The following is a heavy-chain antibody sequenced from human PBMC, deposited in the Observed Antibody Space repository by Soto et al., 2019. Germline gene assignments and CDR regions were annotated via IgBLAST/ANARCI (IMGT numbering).Heavy chain of an antibody. CDR2: LYYSGST. Sequence: HVQLQESCPGLGKPSQTMSLTCIVSGGSISRGGSYWSWIRQHPGKGLEWTGHLYYSGSTYYNPSLTGRVTISVDRSKSQFSLKLSSVTAADTAVYYCARGLLWKNLDYWGQGTLVTVST. J-gene: IGHJ4*02. CDR3: ARGLLWKNLDY. V-gene: IGHV4-31*03. D-gene: IGHD3-3*01. CDR1: GGSISRGGSY.